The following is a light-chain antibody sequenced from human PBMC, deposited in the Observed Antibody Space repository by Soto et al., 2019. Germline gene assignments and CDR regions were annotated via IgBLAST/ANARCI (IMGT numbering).Light chain of an antibody. Sequence: EIVMTRSPATLSVSPVEIASLCCMGIQSVSSNLAWYQQKPGQTPRLLIYDTSTRATGVPTRFSGSRSGAEFTLTISSLEPEDFAVYYCQQRSNWPPSITLGQGTRLEIK. CDR2: DTS. J-gene: IGKJ5*01. V-gene: IGKV3-11*01. CDR3: QQRSNWPPSIT. CDR1: QSVSSN.